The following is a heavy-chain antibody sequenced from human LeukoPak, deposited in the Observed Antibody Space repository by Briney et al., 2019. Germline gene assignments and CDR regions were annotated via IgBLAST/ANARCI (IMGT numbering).Heavy chain of an antibody. V-gene: IGHV1-2*02. CDR3: AHRRGDYGDYVNWFDP. J-gene: IGHJ5*02. D-gene: IGHD4-17*01. Sequence: ASVKVSCKASGYTFTGYYMHWVRQAPGQGLEWMGWINPNSGGTNYAQKFQGRLTITKDTSKNQVVLTMTNMDPVDTATYYCAHRRGDYGDYVNWFDPWGQGTLVTVSS. CDR1: GYTFTGYY. CDR2: INPNSGGT.